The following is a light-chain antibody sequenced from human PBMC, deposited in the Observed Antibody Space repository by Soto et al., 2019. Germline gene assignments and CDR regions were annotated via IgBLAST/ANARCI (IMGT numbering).Light chain of an antibody. V-gene: IGKV1-39*01. Sequence: DLPVSQSPFSPVSTVGGRGTLTWRASQSISSYLNWYQQKPGKAPKLLIYAASSLQSGVPSRFSGSGSGTDFTLTISSLQPEDFATYYCQQSYSTPWTFGQGTKVDIK. CDR1: QSISSY. J-gene: IGKJ1*01. CDR3: QQSYSTPWT. CDR2: AAS.